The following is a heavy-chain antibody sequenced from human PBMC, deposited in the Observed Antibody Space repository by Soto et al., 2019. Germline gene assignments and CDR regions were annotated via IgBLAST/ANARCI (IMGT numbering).Heavy chain of an antibody. CDR2: SSYGGSNK. J-gene: IGHJ6*02. CDR1: GFTFSAFG. Sequence: QMQLVESGGGVVQPGTSLTLSCVASGFTFSAFGMHWVRQAPGKGLEWVAISSYGGSNKYYGDSVQGRFTISRDNSRDTLYLQMNNLRDEDTAVYYCAKGPLRFPDYGDYAEYSYGMDVWGQGTTVTVSS. CDR3: AKGPLRFPDYGDYAEYSYGMDV. D-gene: IGHD4-17*01. V-gene: IGHV3-30*18.